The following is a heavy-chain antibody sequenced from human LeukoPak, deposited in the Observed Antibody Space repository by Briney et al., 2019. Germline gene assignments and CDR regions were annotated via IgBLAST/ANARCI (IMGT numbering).Heavy chain of an antibody. CDR3: ARGKRELLQLYHFDF. CDR1: GGTFKNFG. Sequence: SVKVSCKASGGTFKNFGVSWLRQAPGQGPEWMGGIIPVFGTGDYSKKFQGRLTITSDESTTTAYMELSSLSSEDTAVYYCARGKRELLQLYHFDFWGQGTLVTVSS. J-gene: IGHJ4*02. CDR2: IIPVFGTG. V-gene: IGHV1-69*13. D-gene: IGHD1-26*01.